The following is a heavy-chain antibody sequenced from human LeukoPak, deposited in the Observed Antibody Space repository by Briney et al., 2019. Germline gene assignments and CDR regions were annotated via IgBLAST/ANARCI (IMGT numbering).Heavy chain of an antibody. CDR3: AIRGYSYGLDY. V-gene: IGHV4-39*01. CDR2: IYCSGST. D-gene: IGHD5-18*01. J-gene: IGHJ4*02. Sequence: SETLSLTCTVSGGSISSSSYYWGWIRQPPGKGLEWIGSIYCSGSTYYNPSLKSRVTISVDTSKNQFSLKLSSVTAADTAVYYCAIRGYSYGLDYWGQGTLVTVSS. CDR1: GGSISSSSYY.